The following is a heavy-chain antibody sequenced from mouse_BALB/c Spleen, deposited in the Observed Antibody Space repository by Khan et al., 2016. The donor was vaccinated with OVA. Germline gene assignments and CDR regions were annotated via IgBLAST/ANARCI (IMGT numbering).Heavy chain of an antibody. Sequence: QIQLVQSGAELARPGASVKMSCKASGYTFTSYWMHWIKQRPGQGLEWIGYINPTSGYTDYNQKFKDKATLTADKSSSTAYMQLSSLTSDDSAVYYCARDRNDYWGQGTGLTGSS. CDR3: ARDRNDY. V-gene: IGHV1-4*01. CDR2: INPTSGYT. CDR1: GYTFTSYW. J-gene: IGHJ2*03.